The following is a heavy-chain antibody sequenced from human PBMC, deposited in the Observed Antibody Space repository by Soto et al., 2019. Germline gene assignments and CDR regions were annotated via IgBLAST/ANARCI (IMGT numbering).Heavy chain of an antibody. CDR1: GGSISSSSYY. CDR2: IYYSGST. J-gene: IGHJ5*02. Sequence: PSETLSLTCTVSGGSISSSSYYWGWIRQPPGKGLEWIGSIYYSGSTYYNPSLKSRVTISVDTSKNQFSLKLSSVTAADTAVYYCARPYSGYDYMGNWFDPWGQGTLVTVSS. V-gene: IGHV4-39*01. CDR3: ARPYSGYDYMGNWFDP. D-gene: IGHD5-12*01.